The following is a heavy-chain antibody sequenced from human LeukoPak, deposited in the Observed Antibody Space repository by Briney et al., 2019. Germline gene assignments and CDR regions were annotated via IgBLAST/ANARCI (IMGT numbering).Heavy chain of an antibody. D-gene: IGHD6-13*01. CDR2: FNPDSGGT. J-gene: IGHJ4*02. Sequence: GASVKVSCKASGYTFTGYYMHWVRQAPGQGLEWMGWFNPDSGGTHYAQKFQGRVTMTRDTSISTAYTELNRLRSDDTAVYYCARQQQLLDYWGQGTLVTVSS. CDR1: GYTFTGYY. V-gene: IGHV1-2*02. CDR3: ARQQQLLDY.